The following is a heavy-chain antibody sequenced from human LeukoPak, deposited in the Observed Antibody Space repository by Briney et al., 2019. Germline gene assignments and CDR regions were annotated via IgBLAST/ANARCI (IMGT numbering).Heavy chain of an antibody. D-gene: IGHD2-15*01. V-gene: IGHV4-61*02. CDR3: GRDGHCGGGSCYPEGLDY. CDR2: IYTSGST. CDR1: GGSISSGSYY. J-gene: IGHJ4*02. Sequence: SETLSLTCTVSGGSISSGSYYWSWIRQPAGKGLEWIGRIYTSGSTNYNPSLKSRVTISVDTSKNQFSLKLSSVTAADTAVYYCGRDGHCGGGSCYPEGLDYWGQEPLVTVPS.